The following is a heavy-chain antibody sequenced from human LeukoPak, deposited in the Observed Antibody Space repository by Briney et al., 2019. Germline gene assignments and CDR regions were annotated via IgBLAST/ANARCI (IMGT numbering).Heavy chain of an antibody. Sequence: SQTLSLTCAISGDSVSSNSAAWNWIRQSPSRGLEWLGRTYYRSKWYNDYAVSVKSRITINPDTSKSQFSLQLNSVTPEDTAVYYCARVRGSSGRGASFDYWGQGTLVTVSS. V-gene: IGHV6-1*01. CDR2: TYYRSKWYN. CDR1: GDSVSSNSAA. CDR3: ARVRGSSGRGASFDY. J-gene: IGHJ4*02. D-gene: IGHD6-19*01.